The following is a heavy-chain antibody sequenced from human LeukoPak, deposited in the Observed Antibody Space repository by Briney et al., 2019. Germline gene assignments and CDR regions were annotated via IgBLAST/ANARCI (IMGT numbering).Heavy chain of an antibody. CDR2: ISYDGSNK. J-gene: IGHJ4*02. Sequence: GGSLRLSCAASGFTFSCYGMHWVRQAPGKGLEWVAVISYDGSNKYYADSVKGRFTISRDNSKNTLYLQMNSLRAEDTAVYYCAKEAPSLGSGSYRSGVDYWGQGTLVTVSS. CDR1: GFTFSCYG. V-gene: IGHV3-30*18. D-gene: IGHD3-10*01. CDR3: AKEAPSLGSGSYRSGVDY.